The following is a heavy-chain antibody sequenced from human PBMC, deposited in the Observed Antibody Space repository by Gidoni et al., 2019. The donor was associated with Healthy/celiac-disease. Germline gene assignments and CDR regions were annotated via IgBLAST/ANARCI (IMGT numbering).Heavy chain of an antibody. V-gene: IGHV4-34*01. CDR3: ARATLGYSYGFLSY. CDR1: GGSFSGYY. CDR2: INHSGST. J-gene: IGHJ4*02. Sequence: QVQLQQWGAGLLKPSETLSLTCAVYGGSFSGYYWSWIRQPPGKGLEWIGEINHSGSTNYNPSLKSRVTISVDTSKNQFSLKLSSVTAADTAVYYCARATLGYSYGFLSYWGQGTLVTVSS. D-gene: IGHD5-18*01.